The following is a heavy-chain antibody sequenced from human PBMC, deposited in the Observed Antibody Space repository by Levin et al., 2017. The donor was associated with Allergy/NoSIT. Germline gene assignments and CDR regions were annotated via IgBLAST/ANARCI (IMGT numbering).Heavy chain of an antibody. J-gene: IGHJ4*02. CDR2: ISYDGSNK. Sequence: GGSLRLSCAASGFTFSSYGMHWVRQAPGKGLEWVAVISYDGSNKYYADSVKGRFTISRDNSKNTLYLQMNSLRAEDTAVYYCAKDPERYNWNSLLDYWGQGTLVTVSS. CDR3: AKDPERYNWNSLLDY. V-gene: IGHV3-30*18. CDR1: GFTFSSYG. D-gene: IGHD1-7*01.